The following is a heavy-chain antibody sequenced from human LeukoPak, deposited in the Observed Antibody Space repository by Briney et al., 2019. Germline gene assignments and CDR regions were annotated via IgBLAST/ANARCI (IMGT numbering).Heavy chain of an antibody. Sequence: SVKVSCMASGGTFSSHAISWVRQAPGQGLEWMGRIIPIFGTANYAQKFQGRVTITADKSTSTAYMELSSLRSVDTAVYYCARDTAMASFDYWGQGTLVTVSS. CDR2: IIPIFGTA. D-gene: IGHD5-18*01. V-gene: IGHV1-69*06. CDR3: ARDTAMASFDY. J-gene: IGHJ4*02. CDR1: GGTFSSHA.